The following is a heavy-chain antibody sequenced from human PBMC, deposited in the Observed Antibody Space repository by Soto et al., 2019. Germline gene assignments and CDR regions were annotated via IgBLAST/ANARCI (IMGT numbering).Heavy chain of an antibody. D-gene: IGHD2-21*02. CDR1: GFTFSSYS. V-gene: IGHV3-21*01. Sequence: GGSLRLSCAASGFTFSSYSMNWVRQAPGKGLEWVSSISSSSSYIYYADSMKGRFTISRDNAKNSLYLQMNSLRAEDTAVYYCARDVVDLYCGGDCHSAFDYWGQGTLVTVSS. J-gene: IGHJ4*02. CDR3: ARDVVDLYCGGDCHSAFDY. CDR2: ISSSSSYI.